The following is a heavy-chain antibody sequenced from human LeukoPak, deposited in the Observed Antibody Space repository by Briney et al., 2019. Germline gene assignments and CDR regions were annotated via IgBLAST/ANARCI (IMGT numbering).Heavy chain of an antibody. V-gene: IGHV3-74*01. J-gene: IGHJ5*02. Sequence: QPGGSLRLSCAASGNYWMHWVRQVPGKGLVWVSHINSDGSWTSYADSVKGRFTISRDNAKNSLYLQMNSLRAEDMAVYYCARDLGYCSGGSCYSWFDPWGQGTLVTVSS. CDR1: GNYW. CDR2: INSDGSWT. CDR3: ARDLGYCSGGSCYSWFDP. D-gene: IGHD2-15*01.